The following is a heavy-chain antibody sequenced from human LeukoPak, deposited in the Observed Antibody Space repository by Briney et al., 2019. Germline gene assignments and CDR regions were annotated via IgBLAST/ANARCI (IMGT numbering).Heavy chain of an antibody. Sequence: HPGGSLRLSCAASGFTFSNYDMHWVRQPPGKGPEWVAVIWYDGSAKYYVDSVKGRFTISRDNSKNTLYLQMNRLRAEDTAVYYCARVRGYYFDYWGQGTLVTVSS. CDR3: ARVRGYYFDY. J-gene: IGHJ4*02. V-gene: IGHV3-33*01. CDR1: GFTFSNYD. CDR2: IWYDGSAK.